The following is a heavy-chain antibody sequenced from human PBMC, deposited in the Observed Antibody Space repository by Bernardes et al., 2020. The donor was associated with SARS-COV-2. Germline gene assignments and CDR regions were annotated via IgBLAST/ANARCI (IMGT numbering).Heavy chain of an antibody. CDR1: GGTFSSYA. CDR3: ARNGRAADTKYNWFDP. J-gene: IGHJ5*02. D-gene: IGHD2-8*01. Sequence: SSVKVSCQASGGTFSSYAISWVRQAPSQGLEWMGGIIPIFGTANYAQKFQGRVTITADESTSTAYMELSSLRSEDTAVYYWARNGRAADTKYNWFDPWGQGTLVTVSS. CDR2: IIPIFGTA. V-gene: IGHV1-69*13.